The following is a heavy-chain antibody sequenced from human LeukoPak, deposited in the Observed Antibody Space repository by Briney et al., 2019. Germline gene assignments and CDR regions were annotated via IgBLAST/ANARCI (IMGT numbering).Heavy chain of an antibody. CDR2: IYTSGST. Sequence: SQTLSLTCTVSGGSISSGSYYWSWIRQPAGKGLEWIGRIYTSGSTNYNPSLKSRVTISVDTSKNHFSLKLSSVTAADTAVYYCASLWNYGSGSYLDYWGQGTLVTVSS. CDR1: GGSISSGSYY. CDR3: ASLWNYGSGSYLDY. D-gene: IGHD3-10*01. V-gene: IGHV4-61*02. J-gene: IGHJ4*02.